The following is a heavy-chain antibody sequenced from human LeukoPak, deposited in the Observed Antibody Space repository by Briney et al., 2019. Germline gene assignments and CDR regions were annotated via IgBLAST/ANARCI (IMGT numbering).Heavy chain of an antibody. J-gene: IGHJ4*02. CDR1: GGSISSYY. CDR3: ARFGDSYGTRYFDY. V-gene: IGHV4-59*01. CDR2: IYYSGST. D-gene: IGHD5-18*01. Sequence: SETLSLTCTVSGGSISSYYWSWIRQPPGKGLEWIGYIYYSGSTNYNPSLKSRVTISVDTSKNQFSLKLSSVTAADTAVYYCARFGDSYGTRYFDYWGQGTLVTVSS.